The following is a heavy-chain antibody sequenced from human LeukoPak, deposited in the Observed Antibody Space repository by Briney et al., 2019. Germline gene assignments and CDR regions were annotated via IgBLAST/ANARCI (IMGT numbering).Heavy chain of an antibody. J-gene: IGHJ6*02. V-gene: IGHV4-59*08. Sequence: SETLSLTCTVSGGSISSYYWRWIRQPPGKGLEWIGYIYYSGSTNYNPSLKSRVTISVDTSKNQFSLKLSSVTAAATAVYYCARYYYYYGMDVWGQGTTVTVSS. CDR1: GGSISSYY. CDR3: ARYYYYYGMDV. CDR2: IYYSGST.